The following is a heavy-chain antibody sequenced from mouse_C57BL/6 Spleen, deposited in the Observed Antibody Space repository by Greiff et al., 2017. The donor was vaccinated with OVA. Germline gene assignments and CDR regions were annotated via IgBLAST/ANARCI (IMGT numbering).Heavy chain of an antibody. CDR1: GYTFPDYK. J-gene: IGHJ1*03. CDR3: ARYDDGYWYFDV. D-gene: IGHD2-3*01. Sequence: EVQLQQSGPELVKPGASGKMSGKASGYTFPDYKMHWVKQSTGKSLEWIGYINPNNVGTSYNQKFKGKATLTVNKSSSTAYMELRSLTSEDSAVYYCARYDDGYWYFDVWGTGTTVTVSS. CDR2: INPNNVGT. V-gene: IGHV1-22*01.